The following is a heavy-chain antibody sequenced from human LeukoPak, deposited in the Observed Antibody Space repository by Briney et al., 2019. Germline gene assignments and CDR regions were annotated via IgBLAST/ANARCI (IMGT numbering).Heavy chain of an antibody. V-gene: IGHV4-4*07. J-gene: IGHJ5*02. CDR1: GGSISSYY. D-gene: IGHD6-19*01. CDR2: IYTSGST. Sequence: RSSETLSLTCTVSGGSISSYYWSWIRQPAGKGLEWIGRIYTSGSTNYNPSLKSRVTMSVDTSKNQFSLKLSSVTAADTAVYYCATEYSSGWRPDPWGQGTLVTVSS. CDR3: ATEYSSGWRPDP.